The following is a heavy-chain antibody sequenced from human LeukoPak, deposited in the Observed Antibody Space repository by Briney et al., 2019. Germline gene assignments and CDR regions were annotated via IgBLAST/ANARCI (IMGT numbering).Heavy chain of an antibody. V-gene: IGHV3-48*04. D-gene: IGHD6-6*01. CDR1: GFTFSSYS. CDR2: IGSSSSTI. J-gene: IGHJ4*02. Sequence: PGGSLRLSCAASGFTFSSYSMNWVRQAPGKGLEWVSYIGSSSSTIYYADSVKGRFTISRDNAKNSLYLQMNSLRAEDTAVYYCARDGTTYSSSSYYFDYWGQGTMVTVSS. CDR3: ARDGTTYSSSSYYFDY.